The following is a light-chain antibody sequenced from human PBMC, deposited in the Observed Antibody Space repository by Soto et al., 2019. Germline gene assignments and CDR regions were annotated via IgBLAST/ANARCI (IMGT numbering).Light chain of an antibody. CDR2: DAS. V-gene: IGKV1-39*01. CDR1: QSISTY. CDR3: QQSYMDPIT. J-gene: IGKJ5*01. Sequence: DIKMTQSRSSLSASVGNRVTITCRASQSISTYLNWYQKKPGKAPNLLIYDASRLQSGVPSRFSGSGGGTDFTLSISSVQPEDFATYFCQQSYMDPITFGQGTRLE.